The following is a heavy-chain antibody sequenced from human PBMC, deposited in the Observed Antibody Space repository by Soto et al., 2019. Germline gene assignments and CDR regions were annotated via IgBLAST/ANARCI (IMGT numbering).Heavy chain of an antibody. CDR1: GGSVSINNYY. CDR2: IYYSGST. V-gene: IGHV4-61*01. D-gene: IGHD2-15*01. Sequence: SETLSLTCTVSGGSVSINNYYWSWIRQPPGKGLEWIGYIYYSGSTNYNPSLKSRVTISLETSKNQFFLKLSSVTAADTDVYYCARENNCGGGRCYYYYDMDVWGHGTPATVSS. J-gene: IGHJ6*02. CDR3: ARENNCGGGRCYYYYDMDV.